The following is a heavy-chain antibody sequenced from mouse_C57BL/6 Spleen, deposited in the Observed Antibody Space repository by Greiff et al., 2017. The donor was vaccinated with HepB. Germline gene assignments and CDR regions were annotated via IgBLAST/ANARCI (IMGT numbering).Heavy chain of an antibody. CDR3: ARHGFGHYFDY. D-gene: IGHD2-2*01. J-gene: IGHJ2*01. CDR1: GFTFSSYT. CDR2: ISGGGGNT. Sequence: EVQGVESGGGLVKPGGSLKLSCAASGFTFSSYTMSWVRQTPEKRLEWVATISGGGGNTYYPDSVKGRFTISRDNAKNTLYLQMSSLRSEDTALYYCARHGFGHYFDYWGQGTTLTVSS. V-gene: IGHV5-9*01.